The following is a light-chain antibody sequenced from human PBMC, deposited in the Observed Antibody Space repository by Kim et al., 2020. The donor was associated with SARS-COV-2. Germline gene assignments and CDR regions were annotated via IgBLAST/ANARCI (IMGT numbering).Light chain of an antibody. CDR1: QSVSSY. Sequence: SPLETATPSSRCRQSVSSYLASSQHKPGPAPRLLIYDASNRATGIPARFSGSGSGTDFTLTISSLEPEDFAVYYCQQRSNWPVFTFGPGTKVDIK. V-gene: IGKV3-11*01. CDR2: DAS. J-gene: IGKJ3*01. CDR3: QQRSNWPVFT.